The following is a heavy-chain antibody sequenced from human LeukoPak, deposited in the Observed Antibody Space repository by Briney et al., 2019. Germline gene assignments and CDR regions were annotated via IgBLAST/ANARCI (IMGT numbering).Heavy chain of an antibody. V-gene: IGHV3-21*01. CDR2: ISSSSSYI. J-gene: IGHJ3*02. CDR1: GFTFSSYS. D-gene: IGHD2-21*02. CDR3: ARAAYCGGDCYSSAFDI. Sequence: GGSLRLSCAASGFTFSSYSMNWVRQAPGKGLEWVSSISSSSSYIYYADSVKGRFTISRYNAKNSLYLQMNSLRAEDTAVYYCARAAYCGGDCYSSAFDIWGQGTMVTVSS.